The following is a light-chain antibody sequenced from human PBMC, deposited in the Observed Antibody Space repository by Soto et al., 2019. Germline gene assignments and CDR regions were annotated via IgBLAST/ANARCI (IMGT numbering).Light chain of an antibody. J-gene: IGKJ1*01. Sequence: EILLTQSPATLSLSPGERATLSCRASQSVRSSLAWYQQKPGQAPRLLIYDASTRATGIPGRFSGSGSGTDFTLTICNLEPEDFAIYYCQQRCSWPWTFGQGAKVEIK. V-gene: IGKV3-11*01. CDR1: QSVRSS. CDR3: QQRCSWPWT. CDR2: DAS.